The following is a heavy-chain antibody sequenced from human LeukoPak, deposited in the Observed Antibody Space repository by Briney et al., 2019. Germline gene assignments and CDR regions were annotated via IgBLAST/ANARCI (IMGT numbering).Heavy chain of an antibody. D-gene: IGHD6-19*01. Sequence: GRSLRLSCAASGFTFSSYGMHWVRQAPGKGLEWVAVIWYDGSNKYCADSVKGRFTISRDNSKNTLYLQMNSLRAEDTAVYYCAKDLHFLSSGWYAFDYWGQGTLVTVSS. V-gene: IGHV3-33*06. CDR3: AKDLHFLSSGWYAFDY. CDR1: GFTFSSYG. CDR2: IWYDGSNK. J-gene: IGHJ4*02.